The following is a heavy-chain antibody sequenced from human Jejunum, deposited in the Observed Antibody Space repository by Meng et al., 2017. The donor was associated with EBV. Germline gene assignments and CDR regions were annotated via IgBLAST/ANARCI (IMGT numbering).Heavy chain of an antibody. CDR1: GYSFTSRA. J-gene: IGHJ4*02. CDR3: ARGEGGYCSSSSCYLGT. V-gene: IGHV7-4-1*02. D-gene: IGHD2-2*01. Sequence: VERVQSGSDVKPPGASGKVSCKASGYSFTSRAMHWVRQAPGQGLEWMGWINTDTRNPTYAQGLTGRFVFSLDTSVSTAYLQISSLKAEDTAVYYCARGEGGYCSSSSCYLGTWGQGTLVTVSS. CDR2: INTDTRNP.